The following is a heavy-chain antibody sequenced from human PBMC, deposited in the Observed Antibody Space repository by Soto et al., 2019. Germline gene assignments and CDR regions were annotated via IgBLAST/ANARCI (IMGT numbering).Heavy chain of an antibody. D-gene: IGHD2-8*02. CDR2: IYPGDSDT. CDR1: GYSFSNYW. Sequence: GESLKISCKGSGYSFSNYWIGWVRQTPAKGLEWMGIIYPGDSDTRYSPSFQGQVTISVDKSITTAYLQWGSLKASDTAMYYCARQRRYCSGGVCVYDLDVWGQGTTVTVSS. J-gene: IGHJ6*02. CDR3: ARQRRYCSGGVCVYDLDV. V-gene: IGHV5-51*01.